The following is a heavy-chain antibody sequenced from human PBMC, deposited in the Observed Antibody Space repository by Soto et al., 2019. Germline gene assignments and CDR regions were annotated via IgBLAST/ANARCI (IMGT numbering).Heavy chain of an antibody. J-gene: IGHJ4*02. CDR3: ARERGVLLWFGELALFDY. V-gene: IGHV4-39*07. CDR1: GGSISNSRYS. Sequence: SETLSLTCTFSGGSISNSRYSLGWIRQPPGKGLEWIGEINHSGSTNYNPSLKSRVTISVDTSKNQFSLKLSSVTAADTAVYYCARERGVLLWFGELALFDYWGQGTLVTVSS. CDR2: INHSGST. D-gene: IGHD3-10*01.